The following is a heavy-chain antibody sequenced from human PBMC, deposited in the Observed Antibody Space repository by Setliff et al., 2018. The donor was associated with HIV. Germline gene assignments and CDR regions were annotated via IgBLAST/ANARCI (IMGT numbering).Heavy chain of an antibody. CDR1: GGSISSYY. D-gene: IGHD2-21*02. V-gene: IGHV4-4*09. CDR3: ARLSGDYYYFDY. J-gene: IGHJ4*02. CDR2: IYSSGST. Sequence: SETLSLTCTVSGGSISSYYWSWIRQPPGKGLEWLGHIYSSGSTNYNPSLKSRVTISVDTSKNQFSLKLTSVTAADTAVYYCARLSGDYYYFDYWGQGTLVTVSS.